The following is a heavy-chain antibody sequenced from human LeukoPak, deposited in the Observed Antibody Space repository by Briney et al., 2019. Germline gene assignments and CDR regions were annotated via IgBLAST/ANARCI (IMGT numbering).Heavy chain of an antibody. CDR2: IYYSGST. Sequence: PSETLSLTCTVSGVSISSSSYYWGWIRQPPGKGLEWIGSIYYSGSTYYNPSLKSRVTISVDTSKNQFSLKLSSVTAADTAVYYCAGHSGPPYYSDYWGQGTLVTVSS. CDR3: AGHSGPPYYSDY. CDR1: GVSISSSSYY. V-gene: IGHV4-39*01. J-gene: IGHJ4*02. D-gene: IGHD3-10*01.